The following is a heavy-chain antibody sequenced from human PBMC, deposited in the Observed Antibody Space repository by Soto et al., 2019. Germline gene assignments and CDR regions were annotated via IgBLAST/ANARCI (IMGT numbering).Heavy chain of an antibody. Sequence: QVQLVESGGGLVKPGGSLRLSCAASGFTFSDYYMSWIRQAPGKGLEWVSYISSSGSTIYYADSVKGRFTISRDNGKNSLYLQKNSLRAEETGVYYFSNPTGAPHFGIDLLGQGTTVTLSS. J-gene: IGHJ6*02. CDR3: SNPTGAPHFGIDL. CDR1: GFTFSDYY. D-gene: IGHD4-17*01. V-gene: IGHV3-11*01. CDR2: ISSSGSTI.